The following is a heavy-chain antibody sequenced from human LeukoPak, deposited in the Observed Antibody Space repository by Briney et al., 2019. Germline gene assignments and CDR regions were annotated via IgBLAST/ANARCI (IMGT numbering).Heavy chain of an antibody. CDR3: ASPGRGYSYGFGY. V-gene: IGHV4-4*02. D-gene: IGHD5-18*01. CDR1: GDSISSSNW. J-gene: IGHJ4*02. CDR2: IYHSGNI. Sequence: ASGTLSLTCTVSGDSISSSNWWSWVRQPPGKRLEWIGEIYHSGNINYNPSLKSRVTISVDKSKNQFSLKLTSVPAADTAVYYCASPGRGYSYGFGYWRQGTLVTVPS.